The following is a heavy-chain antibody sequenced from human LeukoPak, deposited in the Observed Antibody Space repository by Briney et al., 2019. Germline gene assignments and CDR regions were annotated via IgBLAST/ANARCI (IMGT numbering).Heavy chain of an antibody. Sequence: GGSLRLSCAASGFTFNNYGMHWVRQAPGQGLEWVAFIRCNGNNQYYADSVQGRFTISRDNSKNTLYLQMNSLKGDDTAVYHCAKDSAFYYIDVWGKGTTVIISS. J-gene: IGHJ6*03. V-gene: IGHV3-30*02. CDR2: IRCNGNNQ. CDR3: AKDSAFYYIDV. CDR1: GFTFNNYG. D-gene: IGHD3-10*01.